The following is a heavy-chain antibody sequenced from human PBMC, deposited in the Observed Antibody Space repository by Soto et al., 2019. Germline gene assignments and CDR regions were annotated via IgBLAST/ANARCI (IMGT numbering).Heavy chain of an antibody. CDR3: ARWGYSSGWYPRDYFDY. J-gene: IGHJ4*02. V-gene: IGHV1-2*02. D-gene: IGHD6-19*01. Sequence: ASVKVSCKASGYTFTGYHMHWVRQAPGQGLEWMGWINPNSGGTNYAQKFQGRVTMTRDTSISTAYMELSRLRSDDTAVYYCARWGYSSGWYPRDYFDYWGQGTLVTVSS. CDR2: INPNSGGT. CDR1: GYTFTGYH.